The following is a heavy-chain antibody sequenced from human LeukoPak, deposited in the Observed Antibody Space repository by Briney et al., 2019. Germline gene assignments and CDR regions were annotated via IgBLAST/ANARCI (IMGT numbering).Heavy chain of an antibody. Sequence: PGGSLRRSCAASGFTFSNSWMTWVRQAPEKGLEFVANINQDGGVRNYMDSLKGRFTISRDNAKNSLYLQMNSLRADDTALYYCARDLGGGFFDDWGQGILVTVSS. J-gene: IGHJ4*02. CDR2: INQDGGVR. CDR1: GFTFSNSW. D-gene: IGHD3-16*01. CDR3: ARDLGGGFFDD. V-gene: IGHV3-7*01.